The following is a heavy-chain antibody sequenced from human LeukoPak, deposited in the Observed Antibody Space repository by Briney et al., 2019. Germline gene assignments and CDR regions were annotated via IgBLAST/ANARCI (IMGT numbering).Heavy chain of an antibody. CDR1: GFTFSSYW. CDR3: ARVTTVIPDAFDI. J-gene: IGHJ3*02. D-gene: IGHD4-17*01. V-gene: IGHV3-7*01. CDR2: IKQDGSEK. Sequence: GGSLRLSCAASGFTFSSYWMSWVRQAPGKGLEWVANIKQDGSEKYYVDSVKGRFTISRDNSKNTMYLQMNSLKPEDTAVYYCARVTTVIPDAFDIWGQGTMVTVSS.